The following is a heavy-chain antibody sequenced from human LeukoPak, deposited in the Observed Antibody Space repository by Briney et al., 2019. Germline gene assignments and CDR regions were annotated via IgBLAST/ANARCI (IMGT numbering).Heavy chain of an antibody. J-gene: IGHJ5*02. CDR1: GYTLTELS. Sequence: GASVKVSCKVSGYTLTELSMHWGRQAPGKGLEWMGGFDPEDGETIYAQKFQGRVTMTEDTSTDTAYMELSSLRSEDTAVYYCATGGYCSGGSCYYAGWFDPWGQGTLVTVSS. CDR2: FDPEDGET. V-gene: IGHV1-24*01. D-gene: IGHD2-15*01. CDR3: ATGGYCSGGSCYYAGWFDP.